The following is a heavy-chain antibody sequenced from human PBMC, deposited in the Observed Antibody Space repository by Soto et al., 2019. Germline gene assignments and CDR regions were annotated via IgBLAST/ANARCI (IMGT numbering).Heavy chain of an antibody. D-gene: IGHD6-19*01. Sequence: PSGTLYPTCSFSGGSVYDFYWNWLRQTPGKGLEWLWYIYYSGGTNYNPSLKSRVTISLDKSKSQFSLRLISVTAADTAVYYCTREQSDDNYFDPWGQGTLVTVSS. V-gene: IGHV4-59*02. CDR3: TREQSDDNYFDP. CDR1: GGSVYDFY. J-gene: IGHJ5*02. CDR2: IYYSGGT.